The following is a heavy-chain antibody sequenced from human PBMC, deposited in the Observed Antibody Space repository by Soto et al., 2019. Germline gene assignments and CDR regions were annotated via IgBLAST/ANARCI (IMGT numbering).Heavy chain of an antibody. D-gene: IGHD3-16*01. CDR1: GYASTCYY. Sequence: SSVKDSLQGTGYASTCYYMHWVRQAPGQGLEWMGWINPNSGGTNYAQKFQGRVTMTRDTSISTAYMELSRLRSDDTAVYYCATEPLREGCFDCWGQVTLVTVSA. CDR3: ATEPLREGCFDC. V-gene: IGHV1-2*02. CDR2: INPNSGGT. J-gene: IGHJ5*01.